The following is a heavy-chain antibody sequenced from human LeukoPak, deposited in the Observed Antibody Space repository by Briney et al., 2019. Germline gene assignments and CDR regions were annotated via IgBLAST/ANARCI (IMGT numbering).Heavy chain of an antibody. V-gene: IGHV3-74*01. CDR3: ARDHYYDSSGPDY. J-gene: IGHJ4*02. CDR2: INEDGSTT. D-gene: IGHD3-22*01. Sequence: GGSLRLSCAASGFTFSSNWMHWVRQAPGKGLVWVSRINEDGSTTNYADSVKGRSTIFRDNAKNTLYLQMNSLRAEDTAVYYCARDHYYDSSGPDYWGQGTLVTVSS. CDR1: GFTFSSNW.